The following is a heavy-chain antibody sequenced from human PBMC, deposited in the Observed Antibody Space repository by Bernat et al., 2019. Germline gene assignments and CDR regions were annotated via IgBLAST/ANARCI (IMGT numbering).Heavy chain of an antibody. V-gene: IGHV4-59*01. Sequence: QVQLQESGPGLVKPSETLSLTCTVSGGSISSYYWSWIRQPPGKGLEWIGYIYYSGSTNYNPSLKSRVTISVDTSKNQFSLKLSSVTAADTAVYYCARFGGYNTRGSFDYWGQGTLVTVSS. CDR2: IYYSGST. D-gene: IGHD5-24*01. J-gene: IGHJ4*02. CDR3: ARFGGYNTRGSFDY. CDR1: GGSISSYY.